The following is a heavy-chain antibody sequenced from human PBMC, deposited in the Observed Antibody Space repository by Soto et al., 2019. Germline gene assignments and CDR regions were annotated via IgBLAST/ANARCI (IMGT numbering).Heavy chain of an antibody. Sequence: GSLRLSCAASGFTFSSYAMSWVRQAPGKGLEWVSAISGSGGSTYYADSVKGRFTISRDNSKNTLYLQMNSLRAEDTAVYYCAKEGDYYYDSSGYLDYWGQGTLVTVSS. CDR3: AKEGDYYYDSSGYLDY. J-gene: IGHJ4*02. D-gene: IGHD3-22*01. V-gene: IGHV3-23*01. CDR2: ISGSGGST. CDR1: GFTFSSYA.